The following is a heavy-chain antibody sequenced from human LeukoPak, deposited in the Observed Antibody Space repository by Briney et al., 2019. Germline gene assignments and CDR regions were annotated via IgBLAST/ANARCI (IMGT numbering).Heavy chain of an antibody. V-gene: IGHV4-59*12. Sequence: PSETLSLTCTVSGGSISSYYWSWIRQPPGKGLEWIGYIYYSGTTNYNPSLKSRVTISVDTSKNQFSLKLRSVTAADTGVYYCARDPDVYYGMDVWGQGTTVTVSS. CDR2: IYYSGTT. CDR3: ARDPDVYYGMDV. J-gene: IGHJ6*02. CDR1: GGSISSYY.